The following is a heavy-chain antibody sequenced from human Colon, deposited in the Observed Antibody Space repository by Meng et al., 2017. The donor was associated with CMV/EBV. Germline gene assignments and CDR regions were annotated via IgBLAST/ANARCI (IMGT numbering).Heavy chain of an antibody. CDR2: INSDGSNT. Sequence: LRLSCAASGFSFSTSWMYWVRQDPGKGLMWVSRINSDGSNTIYADSVKGRFTISRDNAKNTLYLQMESLRAEDTAVYYCARGYHYFDDWGQGTLVTVSS. CDR3: ARGYHYFDD. V-gene: IGHV3-74*01. CDR1: GFSFSTSW. J-gene: IGHJ4*02. D-gene: IGHD1-1*01.